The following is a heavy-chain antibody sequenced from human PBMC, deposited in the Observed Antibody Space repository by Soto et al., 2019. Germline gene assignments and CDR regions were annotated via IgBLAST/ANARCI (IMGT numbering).Heavy chain of an antibody. V-gene: IGHV1-3*01. CDR2: INAGNGNT. CDR3: ARDRECNWYFDY. Sequence: ASVKVSCKASGYTFTSYAMHWVRQAPGQRLEWMGWINAGNGNTKYSQKFQGRVTITRDTSASTAYMELSSLRSEDTAVYYCARDRECNWYFDYWGQGTLVTVSS. CDR1: GYTFTSYA. J-gene: IGHJ4*02. D-gene: IGHD1-1*01.